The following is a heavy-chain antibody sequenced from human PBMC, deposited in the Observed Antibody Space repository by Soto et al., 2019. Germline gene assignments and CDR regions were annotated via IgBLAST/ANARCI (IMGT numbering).Heavy chain of an antibody. D-gene: IGHD3-22*01. CDR3: ARIRAYYESSGYYY. J-gene: IGHJ4*02. V-gene: IGHV3-74*01. CDR1: GFTFSSYW. Sequence: EVQLVESGGGLVQPGESLRLSCADSGFTFSSYWLHWVRQAPGKGLVWVSRINSDGSSTSYADSVKGRFTISRDNAKNTLYLHMNSLRAEDTAVYYCARIRAYYESSGYYYWGQGTLVTVSS. CDR2: INSDGSST.